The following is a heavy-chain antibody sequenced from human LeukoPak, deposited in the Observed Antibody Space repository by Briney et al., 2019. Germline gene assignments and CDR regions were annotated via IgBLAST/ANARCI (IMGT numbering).Heavy chain of an antibody. Sequence: SETLSLTCTVSGGSISSYYWSWIRQPPGKGLEWIWYIYYSGSTNYNPSLKSRVTISVDTSKNQFSLKLSSVTAADTAVYYCARTLRLGELSLFYWGQGTLVTVSS. V-gene: IGHV4-59*01. D-gene: IGHD3-16*02. CDR2: IYYSGST. J-gene: IGHJ4*02. CDR3: ARTLRLGELSLFY. CDR1: GGSISSYY.